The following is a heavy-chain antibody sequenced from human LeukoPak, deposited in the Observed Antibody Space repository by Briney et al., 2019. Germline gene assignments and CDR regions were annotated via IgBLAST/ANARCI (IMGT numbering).Heavy chain of an antibody. CDR1: GYTFTSYD. D-gene: IGHD5-12*01. CDR2: MNPNSGNT. Sequence: LWASVKVSCKASGYTFTSYDINWVRQATGQGLEWMGWMNPNSGNTGYAQKFQGRVTMTRNTSISTAYMELSSLRSEDTAVYYCVRVPSGYTPNANYYYYGMDDWGQGTTVTVSS. V-gene: IGHV1-8*01. CDR3: VRVPSGYTPNANYYYYGMDD. J-gene: IGHJ6*02.